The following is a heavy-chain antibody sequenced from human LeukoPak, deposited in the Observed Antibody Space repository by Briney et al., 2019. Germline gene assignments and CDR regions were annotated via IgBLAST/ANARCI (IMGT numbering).Heavy chain of an antibody. V-gene: IGHV3-7*02. J-gene: IGHJ4*02. CDR2: IKPDGSDK. Sequence: GGSLRLSCEASGFTFSSHWMSWVRQAPGKGLQWVANIKPDGSDKYYVDSVKGRFTISRDNAKNTLYLQMNSLRAEDTAVYYCAIATWDYWGQGTLVTVSS. CDR3: AIATWDY. CDR1: GFTFSSHW.